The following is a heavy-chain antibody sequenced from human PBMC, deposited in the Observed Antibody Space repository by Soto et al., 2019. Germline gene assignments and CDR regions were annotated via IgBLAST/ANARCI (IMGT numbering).Heavy chain of an antibody. Sequence: QVQLVESGGGVVQPGRSLRLSCAASGFTFSSYGMHWVRQAPGKGLERVAVISSDGRTEYYADSVKGRFTMSRDNSNNTLYLQMNSLRAEDTAVYYCAKVGFGAAAGTYYWGQGTLVTVSS. J-gene: IGHJ4*02. D-gene: IGHD6-13*01. CDR2: ISSDGRTE. CDR3: AKVGFGAAAGTYY. V-gene: IGHV3-30*18. CDR1: GFTFSSYG.